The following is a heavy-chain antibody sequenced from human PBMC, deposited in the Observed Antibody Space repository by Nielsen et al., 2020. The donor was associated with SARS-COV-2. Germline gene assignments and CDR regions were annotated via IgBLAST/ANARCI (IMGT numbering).Heavy chain of an antibody. D-gene: IGHD6-19*01. CDR2: ISWNSGSI. Sequence: SLKISCAASGFTFDDYAMHWVRQAPGKGLEWVSGISWNSGSIGYADSVKGRFTISRDNAKNTLYLQMNSLRAEDTALYYCAKASSGWYYYFQHWGQGTLVTVSS. V-gene: IGHV3-9*01. J-gene: IGHJ1*01. CDR1: GFTFDDYA. CDR3: AKASSGWYYYFQH.